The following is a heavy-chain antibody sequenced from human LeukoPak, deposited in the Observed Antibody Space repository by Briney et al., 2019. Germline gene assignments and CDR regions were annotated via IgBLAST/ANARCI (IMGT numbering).Heavy chain of an antibody. CDR2: ISAGNGNT. V-gene: IGHV1-3*01. D-gene: IGHD1-26*01. J-gene: IGHJ4*02. CDR1: GYTFTSYA. CDR3: ARDSGSGSNDY. Sequence: GASVKVSCKASGYTFTSYAIHWVRQAPGLRLEWMGWISAGNGNTKYSQNFQGRVTFISNTSATTAFMELSSLRSEDAAVYYCARDSGSGSNDYWGQGTLVTVSS.